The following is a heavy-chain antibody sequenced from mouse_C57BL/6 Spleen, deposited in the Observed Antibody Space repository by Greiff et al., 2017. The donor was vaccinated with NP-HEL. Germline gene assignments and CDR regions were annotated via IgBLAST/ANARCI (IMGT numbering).Heavy chain of an antibody. CDR2: IDPETGGT. Sequence: LQESGAELVRPGASVTLSCKASGYTFTDYEMHWVKQTPVHGLEWIGAIDPETGGTAYNQKFKGKAILTADKSSSTAYMELRSLTSEDSAVYYCTRWGTAPFAYWGQGTLVTVSA. J-gene: IGHJ3*01. V-gene: IGHV1-15*01. CDR1: GYTFTDYE. D-gene: IGHD4-1*01. CDR3: TRWGTAPFAY.